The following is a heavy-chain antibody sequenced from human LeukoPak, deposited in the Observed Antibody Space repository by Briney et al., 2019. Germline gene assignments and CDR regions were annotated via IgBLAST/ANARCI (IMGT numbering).Heavy chain of an antibody. Sequence: PGGSLRLSCAASGFTFSNYWISWVRQAPGKGLEWVANIKFDGSDKFYVDSVRGRFTISRDNAKNLLYLQMNSLRAEDTAVYFCARGNSEDYYFDYWGQGTLVTVSS. CDR1: GFTFSNYW. CDR3: ARGNSEDYYFDY. CDR2: IKFDGSDK. D-gene: IGHD1-7*01. V-gene: IGHV3-7*01. J-gene: IGHJ4*02.